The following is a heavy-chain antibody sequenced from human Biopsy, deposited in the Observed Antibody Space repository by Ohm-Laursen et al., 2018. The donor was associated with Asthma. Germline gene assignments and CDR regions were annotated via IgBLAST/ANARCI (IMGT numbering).Heavy chain of an antibody. V-gene: IGHV3-7*01. CDR1: GFNFGDYW. J-gene: IGHJ1*01. D-gene: IGHD3-3*02. CDR2: IKHDGTEK. Sequence: SLRLSCAAFGFNFGDYWMSWVRQVPGKGLEWVANIKHDGTEKNHVDSLKGRFTISRDNAKKSLYLQMNSLRAEDTAVYYCARTFHFWSPYHAEHYQLWGQGTLVTVPS. CDR3: ARTFHFWSPYHAEHYQL.